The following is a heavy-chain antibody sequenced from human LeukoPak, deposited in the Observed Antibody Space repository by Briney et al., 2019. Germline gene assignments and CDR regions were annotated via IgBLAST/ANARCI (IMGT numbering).Heavy chain of an antibody. J-gene: IGHJ3*02. D-gene: IGHD3-10*01. CDR3: ARGGSRSRRGDDAFDI. CDR2: ISAYNGNT. Sequence: ASVKVSCKAFGYTFTNYAMNWVRQAPGQGLEWMGWISAYNGNTELAQKFQGRVTLATDASTSTAYVELRSLTSDDTAVYFCARGGSRSRRGDDAFDIWGQGTMVTVSS. V-gene: IGHV1-18*01. CDR1: GYTFTNYA.